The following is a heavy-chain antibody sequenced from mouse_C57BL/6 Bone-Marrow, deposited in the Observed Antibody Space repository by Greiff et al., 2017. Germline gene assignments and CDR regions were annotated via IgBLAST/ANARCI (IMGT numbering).Heavy chain of an antibody. CDR3: ARRVTGTDFDD. D-gene: IGHD4-1*01. J-gene: IGHJ2*01. Sequence: EVQVVESGGDLVKPGGSLKLSCAASGFTFSSYGMSWVRQTPDKRLEWVATISSGGSYTYYPDSVKGRFTISRDNAKNTLYLQMSSQKSEETAMYYCARRVTGTDFDDWGQGTTLTVSS. CDR1: GFTFSSYG. CDR2: ISSGGSYT. V-gene: IGHV5-6*01.